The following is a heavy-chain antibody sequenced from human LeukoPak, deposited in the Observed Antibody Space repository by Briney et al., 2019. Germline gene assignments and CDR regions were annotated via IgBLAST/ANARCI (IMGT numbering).Heavy chain of an antibody. D-gene: IGHD3-9*01. Sequence: SETLSLTCTVSGGSISSGSYYWSWIRQPAGKGLEWIGRIYTSGSTNYNPSLKSRVTISVDTSKNQFSLKLSSVTAADTAVYYCARVGYFDWSFMDVWGKGTTVTISS. CDR2: IYTSGST. J-gene: IGHJ6*03. CDR1: GGSISSGSYY. CDR3: ARVGYFDWSFMDV. V-gene: IGHV4-61*02.